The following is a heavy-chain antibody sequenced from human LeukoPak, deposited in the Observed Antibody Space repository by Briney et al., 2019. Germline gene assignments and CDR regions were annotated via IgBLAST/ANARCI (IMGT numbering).Heavy chain of an antibody. J-gene: IGHJ5*02. CDR2: ISSSGSTI. CDR3: ARDTSGYDILTGYYGLGHNWFDP. D-gene: IGHD3-9*01. CDR1: GFTFSDYY. V-gene: IGHV3-11*01. Sequence: GGSLRLSCAASGFTFSDYYMSWIRQAPGKGLEWVSYISSSGSTIYYADSVKGRFTISRDNAKNSLYLQMNSLRAEDTAVYYCARDTSGYDILTGYYGLGHNWFDPWGQGTLVTVSS.